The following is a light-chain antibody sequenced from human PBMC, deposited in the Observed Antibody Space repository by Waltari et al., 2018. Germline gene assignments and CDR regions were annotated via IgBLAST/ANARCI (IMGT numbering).Light chain of an antibody. V-gene: IGLV2-14*03. J-gene: IGLJ6*01. CDR1: SSDVGGYNY. Sequence: QSALTQPASVSGSPGQSITISCTGTSSDVGGYNYVSWYQQHPGKAPKLMIYDVSNRPSGVSNRFSGSKSGNTASLTISGLQAEDDADYYCSSYTSSSINVFGSGTKVTVL. CDR3: SSYTSSSINV. CDR2: DVS.